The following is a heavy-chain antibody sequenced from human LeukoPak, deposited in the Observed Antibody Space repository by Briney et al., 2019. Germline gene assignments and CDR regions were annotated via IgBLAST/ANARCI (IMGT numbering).Heavy chain of an antibody. D-gene: IGHD3-9*01. V-gene: IGHV3-11*04. Sequence: PSETLSLTCSVYGGSFSGYYWSWIRQPPGKGLEWVSYISSSTSTTYYADSVKGRFTISRDNGKNSLYLQMNSLRAEDTAVYYCARDWGRTGYYADFWGQGTLVTVSS. CDR2: ISSSTSTT. J-gene: IGHJ4*02. CDR1: GGSFSGYY. CDR3: ARDWGRTGYYADF.